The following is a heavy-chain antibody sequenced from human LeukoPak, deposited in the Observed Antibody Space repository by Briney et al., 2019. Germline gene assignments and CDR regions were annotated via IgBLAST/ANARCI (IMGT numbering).Heavy chain of an antibody. D-gene: IGHD6-19*01. CDR2: ISSDGREQ. V-gene: IGHV3-30*04. J-gene: IGHJ6*02. CDR3: ARVEGIAVAGAGNYYHYNGMDV. Sequence: QPGGSLRLSCVASGFTLSGYAIHWVRRAPGKGLQWVAVISSDGREQYYAESVRGRFTIFRDNSRNTVSLQMSSLRIGDSAVFYCARVEGIAVAGAGNYYHYNGMDVWGQGTAVTVSS. CDR1: GFTLSGYA.